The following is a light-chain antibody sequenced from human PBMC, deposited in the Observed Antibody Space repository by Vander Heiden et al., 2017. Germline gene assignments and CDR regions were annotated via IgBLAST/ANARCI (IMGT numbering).Light chain of an antibody. CDR3: QQDNSFFT. J-gene: IGKJ4*01. Sequence: DIQMTQSPSSLSASVGDSASITCRASQGISSWLDWYQQKPGKAPKLLIYAASRGQSGVPLRFSGSGSGTDFTLTCSSLQPEDFATYYGQQDNSFFTFGGGTKVEIK. CDR1: QGISSW. CDR2: AAS. V-gene: IGKV1-12*01.